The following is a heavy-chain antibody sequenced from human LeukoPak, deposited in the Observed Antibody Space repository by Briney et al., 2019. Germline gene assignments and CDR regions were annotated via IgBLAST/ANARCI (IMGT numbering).Heavy chain of an antibody. V-gene: IGHV1-24*01. Sequence: ASVKVSCKVSGYTLTELSMHWVRQAPGKGLERMGGFDPEDGETIYAQKFQGRVTMTEDTSTDTAYMELSSLRSEDTAVYYCATVVGIAARPQLLFGAFDIWGQGTMVTVSS. J-gene: IGHJ3*02. CDR3: ATVVGIAARPQLLFGAFDI. D-gene: IGHD6-6*01. CDR2: FDPEDGET. CDR1: GYTLTELS.